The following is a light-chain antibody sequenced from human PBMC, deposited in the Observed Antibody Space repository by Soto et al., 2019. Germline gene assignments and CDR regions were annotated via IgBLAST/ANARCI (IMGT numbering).Light chain of an antibody. V-gene: IGKV2D-29*01. CDR2: EVS. Sequence: VMTQTPLSLSVTPGQSASISCRSSQTLLHSNGKSYLYWYLQKAGQAPQLLIYEVSKRFSGVPDRFSGSGAGTDFTLKISRVEADDVGVYYCLQSLHFPLTFGGGTKVEIK. CDR3: LQSLHFPLT. J-gene: IGKJ4*01. CDR1: QTLLHSNGKSY.